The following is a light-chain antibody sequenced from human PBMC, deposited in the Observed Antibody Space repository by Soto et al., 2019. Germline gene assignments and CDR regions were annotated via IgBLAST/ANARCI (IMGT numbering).Light chain of an antibody. CDR1: SSDVGGYNY. CDR2: EVS. CDR3: RSYAGGNNLV. V-gene: IGLV2-8*01. J-gene: IGLJ2*01. Sequence: QSALTQPPSASGSPGQSVTISCTGTSSDVGGYNYVSWYQQHPGKAPKLMIYEVSKRPSGVPDRFSGSKSGNTASLTVSGLQADHEADYYCRSYAGGNNLVFGGGTKLTVL.